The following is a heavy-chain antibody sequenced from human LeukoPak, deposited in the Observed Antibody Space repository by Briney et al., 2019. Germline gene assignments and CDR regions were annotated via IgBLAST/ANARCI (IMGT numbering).Heavy chain of an antibody. CDR3: ARETSLAGFASGLGFNY. J-gene: IGHJ4*02. CDR1: GDSVSSNSAA. D-gene: IGHD6-19*01. CDR2: TYYRSKWYN. Sequence: SQTLSLTCAISGDSVSSNSAAWNWIRQSPSRGLEWLGRTYYRSKWYNDYAVSVKSRITINPDTSENQFSLKLTSVTAADTATYYCARETSLAGFASGLGFNYWGQGILVTVSS. V-gene: IGHV6-1*01.